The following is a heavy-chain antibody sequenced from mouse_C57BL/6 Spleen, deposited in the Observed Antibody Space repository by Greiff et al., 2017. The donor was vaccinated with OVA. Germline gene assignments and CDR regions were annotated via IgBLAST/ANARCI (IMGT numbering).Heavy chain of an antibody. CDR2: IAPATGNT. D-gene: IGHD2-4*01. J-gene: IGHJ2*01. V-gene: IGHV14-3*01. Sequence: EVQLQQSVAELVRPGASVKLSCTASGFNIKNTYMHWVKQRPEQGLEWIGRIAPATGNTKYAPKFQGKATITADTSSNTTYLQRSSLTSKDTAIYCGASAVYDYGVYFDYWGQGTTLTVSS. CDR3: ASAVYDYGVYFDY. CDR1: GFNIKNTY.